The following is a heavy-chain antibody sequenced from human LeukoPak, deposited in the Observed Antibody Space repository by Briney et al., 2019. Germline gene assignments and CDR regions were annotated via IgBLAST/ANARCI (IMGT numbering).Heavy chain of an antibody. Sequence: PSQTLSLTCTVSGGSISSGSYYWSWIRQPAGKGLEWIGRIYTSGSTNYNPSLKSRVTISVDTSKNQFSLKLSSVTAADTAVYYCARGLYLDDFWSGYPPDYWGQGTLVTVSS. D-gene: IGHD3-3*01. J-gene: IGHJ4*02. CDR1: GGSISSGSYY. CDR2: IYTSGST. V-gene: IGHV4-61*02. CDR3: ARGLYLDDFWSGYPPDY.